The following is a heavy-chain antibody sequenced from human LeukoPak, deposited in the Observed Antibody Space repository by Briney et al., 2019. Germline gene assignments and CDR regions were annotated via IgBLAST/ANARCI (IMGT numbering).Heavy chain of an antibody. CDR3: ARWYGGSGSWVLDV. J-gene: IGHJ6*02. CDR2: IKQDGSEK. CDR1: GFTFSSYW. Sequence: PGGSLRLSCAASGFTFSSYWMSWVRQAPGKGLEWVANIKQDGSEKKYVDSVKGRFSISRDNAKSSLYLQIYSLRVEDTAEYYCARWYGGSGSWVLDVWGQGTTVTVSS. D-gene: IGHD3-10*01. V-gene: IGHV3-7*04.